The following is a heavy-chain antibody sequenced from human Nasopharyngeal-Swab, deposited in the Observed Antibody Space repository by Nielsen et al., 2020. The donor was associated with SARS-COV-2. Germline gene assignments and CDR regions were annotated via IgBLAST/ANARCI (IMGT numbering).Heavy chain of an antibody. D-gene: IGHD6-13*01. CDR2: IYYSGST. V-gene: IGHV4-39*07. Sequence: SETLSLTCTVSGGSISSSSYYWGWIRQPPGKGLEWIGSIYYSGSTYYNPSLKSRVTISVDTSKNQFSLKLSSVTAADTAVYYCARDESWAAGNYFDYWGQGTLATVSS. J-gene: IGHJ4*02. CDR1: GGSISSSSYY. CDR3: ARDESWAAGNYFDY.